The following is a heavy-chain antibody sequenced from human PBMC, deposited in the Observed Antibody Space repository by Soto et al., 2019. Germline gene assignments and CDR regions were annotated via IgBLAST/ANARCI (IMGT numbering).Heavy chain of an antibody. CDR3: ARDRLGATGDY. CDR1: GYTFTSYG. Sequence: QVQLVQSGAEVKKPGASVKVSCKASGYTFTSYGISWVRQAPGQGLEWMGWISAYNANTNYAQKLQGRVTMPTDTSTRTSYMELRSLRSDDTAVYFSARDRLGATGDYWGQGTLVTVSS. CDR2: ISAYNANT. J-gene: IGHJ4*02. D-gene: IGHD1-26*01. V-gene: IGHV1-18*01.